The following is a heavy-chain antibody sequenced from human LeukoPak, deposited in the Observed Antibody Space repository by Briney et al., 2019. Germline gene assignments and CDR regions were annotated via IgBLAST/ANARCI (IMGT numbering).Heavy chain of an antibody. D-gene: IGHD6-19*01. CDR1: GFTFDDYA. CDR3: TKTYSSGWAFDY. J-gene: IGHJ4*02. Sequence: GRSLRLSCAASGFTFDDYAMHWVRQAPGKGLEWVSGISWNSGSIGYADSVKGRFTISRDNAKNSLYLQMNSLRAVDTALYYCTKTYSSGWAFDYWGQGTLVTVSS. V-gene: IGHV3-9*01. CDR2: ISWNSGSI.